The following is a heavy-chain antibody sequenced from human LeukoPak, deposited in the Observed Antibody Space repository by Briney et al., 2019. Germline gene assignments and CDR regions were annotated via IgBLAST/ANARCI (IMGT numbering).Heavy chain of an antibody. CDR1: GISINSNTYY. Sequence: PSETLSLTCSVSGISINSNTYYWVWIRQPPGKGLEWIGSLYYSGSTYYNPSLKSRVTISVDTSKNQFSLRLTSVTAADTAVYYCARQRDVGCSSIGCYGHGAFDIWGRGTVVTVS. D-gene: IGHD2-2*01. CDR3: ARQRDVGCSSIGCYGHGAFDI. V-gene: IGHV4-39*01. CDR2: LYYSGST. J-gene: IGHJ3*02.